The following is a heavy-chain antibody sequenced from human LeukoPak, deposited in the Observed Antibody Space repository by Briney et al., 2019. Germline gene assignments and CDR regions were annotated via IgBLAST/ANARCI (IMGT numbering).Heavy chain of an antibody. D-gene: IGHD4-17*01. CDR2: IYPGDSDT. Sequence: GESLKISCKGSGYSFTSYWIGWVRQMPGKGLEWMGIIYPGDSDTRYSPSFQGQVTISADKSISTAYLQWSSLKASDTAMYYCARLSPDYGDYGGDDAFEIWGQGTMVTVSS. CDR3: ARLSPDYGDYGGDDAFEI. J-gene: IGHJ3*02. V-gene: IGHV5-51*01. CDR1: GYSFTSYW.